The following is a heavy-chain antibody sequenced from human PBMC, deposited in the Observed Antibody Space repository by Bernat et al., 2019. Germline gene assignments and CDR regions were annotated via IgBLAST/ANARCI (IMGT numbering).Heavy chain of an antibody. CDR2: IWSDGSKK. CDR1: GFTFSSYG. J-gene: IGHJ3*01. CDR3: AKVLRGSYNVDAFDV. D-gene: IGHD1-26*01. Sequence: QMLLVESGGGVVQPGGSLRLSCAASGFTFSSYGMHWVRQAPGKGLEWVALIWSDGSKKYYVDSVKGRFTISRDNFDNTLFLQMNSLRPEDTAIYYCAKVLRGSYNVDAFDVWGQGTLVTVSS. V-gene: IGHV3-30*02.